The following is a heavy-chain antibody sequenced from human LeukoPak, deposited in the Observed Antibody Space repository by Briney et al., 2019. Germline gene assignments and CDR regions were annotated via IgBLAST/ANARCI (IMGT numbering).Heavy chain of an antibody. CDR2: IYTSDST. CDR3: ARGASCGGDCYPH. J-gene: IGHJ4*02. CDR1: GFSVRSSY. D-gene: IGHD2-21*02. Sequence: GGSLRLSCKASGFSVRSSYMSWVRQAPGKGLEWVSVIYTSDSTHYADSVKGRFIISRDNSRNTLYLQMNSLRAEDTAVYYCARGASCGGDCYPHWGQGTLVTVSS. V-gene: IGHV3-53*01.